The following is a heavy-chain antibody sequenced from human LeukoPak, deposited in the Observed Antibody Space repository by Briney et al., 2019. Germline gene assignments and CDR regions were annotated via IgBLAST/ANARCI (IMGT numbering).Heavy chain of an antibody. V-gene: IGHV3-23*01. CDR1: GFTFTNYG. D-gene: IGHD6-13*01. Sequence: GGSLRLSCAVSGFTFTNYGMSWVRQAPGKGLEWVSAISGSGGSTYYADSVKGRFTISRDNSKNTLYLQMNSLRAEDTAVYYCAKADGIAAAGNDAFDIWGQGTMVTVSS. J-gene: IGHJ3*02. CDR3: AKADGIAAAGNDAFDI. CDR2: ISGSGGST.